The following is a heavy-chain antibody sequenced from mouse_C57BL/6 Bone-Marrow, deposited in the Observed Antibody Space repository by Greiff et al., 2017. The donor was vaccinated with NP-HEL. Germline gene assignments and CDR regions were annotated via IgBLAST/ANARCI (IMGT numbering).Heavy chain of an antibody. V-gene: IGHV14-4*01. CDR1: GFNIKDDY. Sequence: VQLQQSGAELVRPGASVKLSCTASGFNIKDDYMHWVKQRPEQGLEWIGWIDPENGDTEYASKFQGKATITADTSSNTAYLQLSSLTSEDTAVYFCTSPMVTTGGDYWGQGTSVTVSS. J-gene: IGHJ4*01. CDR3: TSPMVTTGGDY. D-gene: IGHD2-2*01. CDR2: IDPENGDT.